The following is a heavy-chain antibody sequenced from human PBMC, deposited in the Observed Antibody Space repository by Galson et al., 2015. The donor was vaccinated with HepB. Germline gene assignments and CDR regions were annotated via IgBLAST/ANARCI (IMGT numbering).Heavy chain of an antibody. CDR3: ARGVLLWDGPDY. CDR2: INPSGGST. Sequence: VKVSCKASGYKFISYYMHWVRQAPGQGLEWMGIINPSGGSTDYAPKFQGRVTLTRDTSTSTVFMELSSLRSDDTAVHFCARGVLLWDGPDYWGQGTVVTVSS. J-gene: IGHJ4*02. V-gene: IGHV1-46*01. CDR1: GYKFISYY. D-gene: IGHD3-10*01.